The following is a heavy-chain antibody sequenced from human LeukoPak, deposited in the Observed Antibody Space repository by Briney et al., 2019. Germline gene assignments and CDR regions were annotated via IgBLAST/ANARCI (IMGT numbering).Heavy chain of an antibody. CDR3: ARYCSSTSCYIFDY. D-gene: IGHD2-2*02. V-gene: IGHV4-34*01. J-gene: IGHJ4*02. CDR2: INHSGST. Sequence: SETLSLTCAVYGGSFSVYYWSWIRQPPGKGLEWIGEINHSGSTNYNPSLKSRVTISVDTSKNQFSLKLSSVTAADTAVYYCARYCSSTSCYIFDYWGQGTLVTVSS. CDR1: GGSFSVYY.